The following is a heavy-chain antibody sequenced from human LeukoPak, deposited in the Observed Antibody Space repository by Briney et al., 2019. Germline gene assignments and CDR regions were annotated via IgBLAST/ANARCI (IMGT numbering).Heavy chain of an antibody. CDR2: ISGGGDT. CDR1: GFTGSSNY. V-gene: IGHV3-66*01. Sequence: GGSLRLSCVASGFTGSSNYMSWVRQAPGKGLEWVSIISGGGDTYYADSVKDRFTISRDNSKSTMYLQMKSLRAEDTAVYYCGSRDKGYYYGLDVWGQGTTVTVSS. D-gene: IGHD5-24*01. J-gene: IGHJ6*02. CDR3: GSRDKGYYYGLDV.